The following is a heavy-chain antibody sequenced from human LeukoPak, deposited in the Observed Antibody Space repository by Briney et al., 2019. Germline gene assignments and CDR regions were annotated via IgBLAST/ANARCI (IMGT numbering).Heavy chain of an antibody. CDR1: GGSFSGYY. CDR3: VWMHKYSSSFDY. CDR2: INHSGST. J-gene: IGHJ4*02. Sequence: SETLSLTCAVYGGSFSGYYWSWIRQPPGKGLEWIGEINHSGSTNYNPSLKSRVTISVDTSKNQFSLKLSSVTAADTAVYYCVWMHKYSSSFDYWGQGTLVTVSS. V-gene: IGHV4-34*01. D-gene: IGHD6-13*01.